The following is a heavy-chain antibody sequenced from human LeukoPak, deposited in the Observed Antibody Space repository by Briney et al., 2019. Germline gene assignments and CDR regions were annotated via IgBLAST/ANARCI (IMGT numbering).Heavy chain of an antibody. CDR3: ARDGSYSGYVVGYYYYYMDV. Sequence: LSESLSLTCTVAGGSISSYYWSWIRQPPGKGLGWIGYIYYSGSTNYNPSLKSRVTVSVDTSKNQFSLKLSSVTAADTAVYYCARDGSYSGYVVGYYYYYMDVWGKGTTVTVSS. CDR1: GGSISSYY. D-gene: IGHD5-12*01. V-gene: IGHV4-59*01. J-gene: IGHJ6*03. CDR2: IYYSGST.